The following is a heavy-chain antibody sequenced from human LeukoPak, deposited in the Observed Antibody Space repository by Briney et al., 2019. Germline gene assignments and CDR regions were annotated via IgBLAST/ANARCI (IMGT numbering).Heavy chain of an antibody. Sequence: ASVKVSCKASGGTFSSYAISWVRQAPGQGLEWMGGIIPIFGTTNYAQKFQGRVTITADKSTSTAYMELSSLRSEDTAVYYCARDRSKTLKYYPTAFDIWGQGTMVTVSS. CDR2: IIPIFGTT. J-gene: IGHJ3*02. CDR3: ARDRSKTLKYYPTAFDI. CDR1: GGTFSSYA. D-gene: IGHD2/OR15-2a*01. V-gene: IGHV1-69*06.